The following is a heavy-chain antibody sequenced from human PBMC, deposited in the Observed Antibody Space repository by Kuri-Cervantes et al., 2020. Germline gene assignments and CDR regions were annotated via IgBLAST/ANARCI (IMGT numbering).Heavy chain of an antibody. CDR3: AVGSSSWYAFFDY. Sequence: SETLSLTCAVSGGSISSGGYSWSWIRQPPGKGLEWIGYIYHSGSTYYNPSLKSRVTISVDTSKNQFSLKLSSVTAADTAVYYCAVGSSSWYAFFDYWGQGTLVTVSS. CDR1: GGSISSGGYS. V-gene: IGHV4-30-2*01. J-gene: IGHJ4*02. CDR2: IYHSGST. D-gene: IGHD6-13*01.